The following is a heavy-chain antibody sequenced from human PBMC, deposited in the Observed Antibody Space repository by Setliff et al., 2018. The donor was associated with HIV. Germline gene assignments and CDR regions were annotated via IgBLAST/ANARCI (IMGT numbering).Heavy chain of an antibody. V-gene: IGHV3-30*04. D-gene: IGHD3-3*01. Sequence: GGSLRLSCAASGLTFSSYAMYWVRQAPGKGLEWVAVISDDGSSTYNADSVKGRFTISRDNSQNTLYLQMNSLRAEDTALYYCTRDLNMPLSHDFGGYYYYMDVWGKGTTVTVSS. CDR3: TRDLNMPLSHDFGGYYYYMDV. CDR1: GLTFSSYA. CDR2: ISDDGSST. J-gene: IGHJ6*03.